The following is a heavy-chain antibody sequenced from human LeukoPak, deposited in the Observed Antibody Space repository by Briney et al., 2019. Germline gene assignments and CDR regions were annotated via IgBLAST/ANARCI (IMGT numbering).Heavy chain of an antibody. Sequence: SETLSLTCTVSGGSISSNSYYWGWIRQPPGKGLEWIGSIYYSGSTYYNPSLKSRVTISVDTSKNQFSLKLSSVTAADTAVYYCARDRTKRTYYYDSSGGDNWFDPWGQGTLVTVSS. CDR1: GGSISSNSYY. CDR3: ARDRTKRTYYYDSSGGDNWFDP. CDR2: IYYSGST. V-gene: IGHV4-39*07. J-gene: IGHJ5*02. D-gene: IGHD3-22*01.